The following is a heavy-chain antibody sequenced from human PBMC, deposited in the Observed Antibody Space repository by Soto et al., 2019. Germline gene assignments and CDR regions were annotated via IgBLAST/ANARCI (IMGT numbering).Heavy chain of an antibody. V-gene: IGHV3-23*01. CDR1: GFTFSSYA. CDR3: AKIAEAVAGTVYGY. D-gene: IGHD6-19*01. CDR2: ISGGGGRT. Sequence: SGGSLRLSCGASGFTFSSYAMGWVRQAPGKGLEWVSGISGGGGRTYYADSVKGRFTISRDKSKNTLFLQMSSLRVEDTAIYYCAKIAEAVAGTVYGYWGQGALVTVSS. J-gene: IGHJ4*02.